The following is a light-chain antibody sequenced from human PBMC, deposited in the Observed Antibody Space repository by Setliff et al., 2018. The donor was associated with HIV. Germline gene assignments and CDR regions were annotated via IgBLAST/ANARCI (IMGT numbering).Light chain of an antibody. CDR1: SSDVGSFNL. Sequence: SVLTQPASVSGSPGQSITISCTGTSSDVGSFNLVSWYQHYPGKAPKFLIYEGTKRPSGVSNRFSGSKSGNTASLTISGLQPEDEADYYCCSYAGNSAYVFGSGTKVTVL. CDR3: CSYAGNSAYV. V-gene: IGLV2-23*01. J-gene: IGLJ1*01. CDR2: EGT.